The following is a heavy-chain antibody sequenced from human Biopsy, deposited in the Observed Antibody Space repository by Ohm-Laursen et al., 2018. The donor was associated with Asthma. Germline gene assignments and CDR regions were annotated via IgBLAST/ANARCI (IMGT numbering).Heavy chain of an antibody. CDR1: GGSISSGAYY. V-gene: IGHV4-30-4*02. J-gene: IGHJ4*02. Sequence: SDTLSLTCTVSGGSISSGAYYWSWVRQPPGKGLEWIGYIYYIGSTYYNPSLKSRVAILLDTSKNQFSLKLSSVTAADTAVYFCARRGGVRRYFDYWGQGTLVTVSS. CDR2: IYYIGST. CDR3: ARRGGVRRYFDY. D-gene: IGHD3-16*01.